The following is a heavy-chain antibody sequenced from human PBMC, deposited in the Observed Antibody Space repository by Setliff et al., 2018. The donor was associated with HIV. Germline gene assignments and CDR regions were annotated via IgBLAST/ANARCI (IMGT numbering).Heavy chain of an antibody. CDR1: GYTFTGYY. J-gene: IGHJ6*03. CDR2: INPNSGST. D-gene: IGHD6-19*01. CDR3: ARGAWYTSGWYSSRYLDV. V-gene: IGHV1-2*02. Sequence: ASVKVSCKASGYTFTGYYIHWVRQAPGQGLEWIGWINPNSGSTTYAQKFQGRVTMTRDTSISTAYMELSRLISDDTAVYYCARGAWYTSGWYSSRYLDVWGKGTTVTVSS.